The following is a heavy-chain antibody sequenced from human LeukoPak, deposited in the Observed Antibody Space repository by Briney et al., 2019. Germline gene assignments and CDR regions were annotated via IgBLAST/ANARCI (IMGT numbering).Heavy chain of an antibody. Sequence: APVKVSCKASGYTFTGYYMHWVRQAPGQGLEWMGWINPNSGGTNYAQKFQGRVTMTRDTSISTAYMELSRLRSDDTAVYYCARDTYDFWSGYYLWGQGTLVTVSS. CDR3: ARDTYDFWSGYYL. V-gene: IGHV1-2*02. CDR2: INPNSGGT. D-gene: IGHD3-3*01. CDR1: GYTFTGYY. J-gene: IGHJ4*02.